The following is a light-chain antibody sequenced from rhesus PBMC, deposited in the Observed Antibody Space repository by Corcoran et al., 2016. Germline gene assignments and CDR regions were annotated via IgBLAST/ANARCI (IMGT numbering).Light chain of an antibody. J-gene: IGKJ2*01. CDR3: QHYYSTPYS. CDR2: EAS. CDR1: QGITND. Sequence: DIQLTQYPSSLSAPVGDRVTITCRASQGITNDLAWYQQKPGETPKLLIYEASRLQSGISYRFSGRGSGTDFTLTISSLHSEDFATYFCQHYYSTPYSFDQGTKVEIK. V-gene: IGKV1-25*01.